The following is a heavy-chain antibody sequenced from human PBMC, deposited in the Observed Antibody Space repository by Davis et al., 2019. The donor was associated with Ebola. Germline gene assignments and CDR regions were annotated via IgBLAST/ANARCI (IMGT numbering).Heavy chain of an antibody. CDR1: GFISRNYA. CDR2: VSHSERER. CDR3: VRAVFHEVLDY. D-gene: IGHD3-3*01. J-gene: IGHJ4*02. V-gene: IGHV3-30*04. Sequence: GESLNISCASSGFISRNYAMHWVRQAPGKGLEWVAVVSHSERERFYADSVKGRFTISRENSENTLYLQMSSLTVDDTADYYCVRAVFHEVLDYWGQGTPVTVSS.